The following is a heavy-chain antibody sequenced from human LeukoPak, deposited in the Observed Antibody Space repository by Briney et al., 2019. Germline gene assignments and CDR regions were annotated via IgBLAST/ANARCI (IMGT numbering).Heavy chain of an antibody. J-gene: IGHJ6*02. V-gene: IGHV3-49*04. CDR3: SRGRYYYASGRSYGLDV. CDR2: IRSEGYGGTA. Sequence: GGSLRLSCSASGFTFDDYSMNWVRQAPGKGLGWVGFIRSEGYGGTADYAASVKGRFTISRDDSKNITYLQMNGLEPADTAVYYCSRGRYYYASGRSYGLDVWGQGTTVTVSS. CDR1: GFTFDDYS. D-gene: IGHD3-10*01.